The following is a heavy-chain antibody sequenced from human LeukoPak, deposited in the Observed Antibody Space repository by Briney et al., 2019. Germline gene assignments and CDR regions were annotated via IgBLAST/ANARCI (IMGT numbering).Heavy chain of an antibody. V-gene: IGHV1-8*01. CDR3: ARGILGAYYDILTGYYFGRPERALDY. CDR2: MNPNSGNT. Sequence: ASVKVSCKASGYTFTSYDINWVRQATGQGLEWMGWMNPNSGNTGYAQKFQGRVTMTRNTSISTAYMELSSLRSEDTAVYYCARGILGAYYDILTGYYFGRPERALDYWGQGTLVTVSS. J-gene: IGHJ4*02. D-gene: IGHD3-9*01. CDR1: GYTFTSYD.